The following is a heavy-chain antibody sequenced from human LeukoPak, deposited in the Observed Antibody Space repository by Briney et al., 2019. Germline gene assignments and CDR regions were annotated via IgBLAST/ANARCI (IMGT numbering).Heavy chain of an antibody. CDR3: ARDRDRSGFDLFDY. CDR2: INPSDGAT. J-gene: IGHJ4*02. Sequence: SVQISCKASLYTFTSYYVHWVRPAPGQGPEWMGIINPSDGATRYAQKFQGRVTMTRDMSTSTVYMDLSSLRSDDTALYYCARDRDRSGFDLFDYWGQGTLVTVSS. V-gene: IGHV1-46*01. CDR1: LYTFTSYY. D-gene: IGHD3-22*01.